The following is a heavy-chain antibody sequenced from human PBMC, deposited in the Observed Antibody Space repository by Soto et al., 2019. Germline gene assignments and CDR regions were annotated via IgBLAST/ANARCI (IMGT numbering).Heavy chain of an antibody. CDR3: VREISGSYNDGFDI. Sequence: PGGSLRLSCAASGFTFSSYAMSWVRQAPGKGLEWVSAISGSGGSTYYADSVKGRFTISRDNAKNSLYLQMNSLRAEDTALYYCVREISGSYNDGFDIWGQGTMVTVSS. J-gene: IGHJ3*02. D-gene: IGHD1-26*01. CDR1: GFTFSSYA. CDR2: ISGSGGST. V-gene: IGHV3-23*01.